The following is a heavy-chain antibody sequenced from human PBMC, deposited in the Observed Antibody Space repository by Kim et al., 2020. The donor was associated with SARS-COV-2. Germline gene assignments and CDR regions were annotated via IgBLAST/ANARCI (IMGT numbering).Heavy chain of an antibody. D-gene: IGHD3-16*02. J-gene: IGHJ5*02. CDR2: INTNTGNP. Sequence: ASVKVSCKASGYTFTSYAMNWVRQAPGQGLEWMGWINTNTGNPTYAQGFTGRFVFSLDTSVSTAYLQISSLKAEDTAVYYCARRGPRTTDYVWGSYRSYINWFDPWGQGTLVTVSS. CDR1: GYTFTSYA. V-gene: IGHV7-4-1*02. CDR3: ARRGPRTTDYVWGSYRSYINWFDP.